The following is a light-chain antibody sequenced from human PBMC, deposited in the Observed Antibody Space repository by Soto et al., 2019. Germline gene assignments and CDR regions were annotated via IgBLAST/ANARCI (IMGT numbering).Light chain of an antibody. V-gene: IGLV1-44*01. CDR3: GSWDSSLSAYV. CDR2: NNN. Sequence: QSVLTQPPSASGTPGQRVTISCSGSSSNIGSNTVSWFQQLPGTAPKLLIYNNNHRPSGVPDRFSGSKSGTSATLGITGFQTGDEADYYCGSWDSSLSAYVFATGTKVTVL. CDR1: SSNIGSNT. J-gene: IGLJ1*01.